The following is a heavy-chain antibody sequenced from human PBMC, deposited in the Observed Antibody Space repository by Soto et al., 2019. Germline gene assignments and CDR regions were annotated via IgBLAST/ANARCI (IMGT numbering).Heavy chain of an antibody. CDR2: ISGSGGST. V-gene: IGHV3-23*01. J-gene: IGHJ1*01. CDR3: AKYPGATTAEYFQH. CDR1: GFTFSSYA. D-gene: IGHD1-26*01. Sequence: GGSLRLSCAASGFTFSSYAMSWVRQAPGKGLEWVSAISGSGGSTYYADSVKGRFTISRGNSKNTLYLQMNSLRAEDTAVYYCAKYPGATTAEYFQHWGQGTLVTVSS.